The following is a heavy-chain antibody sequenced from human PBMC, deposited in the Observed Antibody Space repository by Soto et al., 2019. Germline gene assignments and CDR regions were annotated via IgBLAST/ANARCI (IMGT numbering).Heavy chain of an antibody. J-gene: IGHJ4*02. D-gene: IGHD3-3*01. Sequence: GGSLRLSCAASGFTFTRYSMNWVRQAPGKGLEWVSSISSTTNYIYYGDSMKGRFTISRDNAKNSLYLEMNSLRAEETDGYYCAREYEDLTSNFDYWGQGTLVTVSS. CDR1: GFTFTRYS. CDR2: ISSTTNYI. CDR3: AREYEDLTSNFDY. V-gene: IGHV3-21*06.